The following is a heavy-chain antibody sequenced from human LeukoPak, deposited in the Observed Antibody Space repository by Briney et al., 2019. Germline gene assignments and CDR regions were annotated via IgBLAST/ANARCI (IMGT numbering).Heavy chain of an antibody. V-gene: IGHV4-30-4*08. Sequence: SETLSLTCTVSGGSISSGGYYWSWIRQPPGKGLEWIGYIYYSGSTYYNPSLKSRVTISVDTSKNQFSLKLSSVTAADTAVYYCARARDYGGNSGLDYWGQGTLVTVSS. CDR1: GGSISSGGYY. D-gene: IGHD4-23*01. J-gene: IGHJ4*02. CDR3: ARARDYGGNSGLDY. CDR2: IYYSGST.